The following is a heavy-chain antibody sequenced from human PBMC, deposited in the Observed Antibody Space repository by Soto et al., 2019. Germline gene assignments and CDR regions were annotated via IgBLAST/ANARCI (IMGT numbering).Heavy chain of an antibody. Sequence: SLSLTCAVSGGSISSSNWWSWVRQPPGKGLEWIGEIYHSGSTNYNPSLKSRVTISVDKSKNQFSLKLSSVTAADTAVYYCARAPAYCTNGVCYTYYYYGMDVWGQGTTVTVSS. CDR1: GGSISSSNW. CDR3: ARAPAYCTNGVCYTYYYYGMDV. CDR2: IYHSGST. D-gene: IGHD2-8*01. J-gene: IGHJ6*02. V-gene: IGHV4-4*02.